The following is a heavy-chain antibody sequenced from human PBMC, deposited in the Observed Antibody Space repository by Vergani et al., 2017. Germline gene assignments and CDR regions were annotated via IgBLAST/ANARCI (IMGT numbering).Heavy chain of an antibody. J-gene: IGHJ5*01. CDR1: GFSFTTYA. CDR3: AKGGWNYWFDS. V-gene: IGHV3-23*01. D-gene: IGHD1-1*01. Sequence: EVQLLESGGDLVQPGGSLRPSGAASGFSFTTYAMSWVRKAPGKGLEWVSTINTNGDYTPYVDSVKGRFTISRDNSKSTLYRQMNSLRAEDTAIYYCAKGGWNYWFDSWGQGTLVIVS. CDR2: INTNGDYT.